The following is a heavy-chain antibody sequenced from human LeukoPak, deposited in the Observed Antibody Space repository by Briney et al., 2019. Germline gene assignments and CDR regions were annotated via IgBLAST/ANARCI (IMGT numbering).Heavy chain of an antibody. Sequence: ASVKVSCKASGYTFTSYDANWVRQATGQGLEWMGWMNPNTNNIGYAQRFQGRVAITTDTSISTAYMELSSLTSEDTAVYYCAREGLDYWGQGTLVTVSS. CDR1: GYTFTSYD. CDR2: MNPNTNNI. CDR3: AREGLDY. V-gene: IGHV1-8*02. D-gene: IGHD2-15*01. J-gene: IGHJ4*02.